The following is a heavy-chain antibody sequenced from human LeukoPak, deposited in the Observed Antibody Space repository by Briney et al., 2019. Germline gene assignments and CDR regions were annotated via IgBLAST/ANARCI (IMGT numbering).Heavy chain of an antibody. CDR3: ASPRGSSWYYFDY. J-gene: IGHJ4*02. Sequence: SETLSLTCAVYGGSFSGYYWSWIRQPPGKGLEWIGEINHSGSTNYNPSLKSRVTISVDTSKNQFSLKLSSVTAADTAVYYCASPRGSSWYYFDYWGQGTLVTVSS. D-gene: IGHD6-13*01. V-gene: IGHV4-34*01. CDR1: GGSFSGYY. CDR2: INHSGST.